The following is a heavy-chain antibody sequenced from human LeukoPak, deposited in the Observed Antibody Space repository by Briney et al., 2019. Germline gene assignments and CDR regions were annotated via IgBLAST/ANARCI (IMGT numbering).Heavy chain of an antibody. CDR3: ARDSGGYYYDSSGYYAYGMDV. CDR2: INPSGGRT. V-gene: IGHV1-46*01. CDR1: GYTFTSYY. Sequence: ASVKLSCTASGYTFTSYYMHWVRQAPGQGLEWMGIINPSGGRTSYAQKFQGRVTMTKDTSTSTVYMELSSLRSEDTAVYYCARDSGGYYYDSSGYYAYGMDVWGQGTTITVSS. D-gene: IGHD3-22*01. J-gene: IGHJ6*02.